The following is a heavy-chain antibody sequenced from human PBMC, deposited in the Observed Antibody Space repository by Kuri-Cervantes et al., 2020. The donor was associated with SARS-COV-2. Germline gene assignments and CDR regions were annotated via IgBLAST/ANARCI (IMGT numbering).Heavy chain of an antibody. Sequence: GESLKISCAASGFTFSSYAMSWVRQAPGKGLEWVSAISGSGGSTYYADSVKGRFTISRDNSKNTLYLQMNSLRAEDTAVYFCARDPGAHGGDLYFDYWGQGTLVTVSS. CDR2: ISGSGGST. D-gene: IGHD3-3*01. V-gene: IGHV3-23*01. CDR1: GFTFSSYA. J-gene: IGHJ4*02. CDR3: ARDPGAHGGDLYFDY.